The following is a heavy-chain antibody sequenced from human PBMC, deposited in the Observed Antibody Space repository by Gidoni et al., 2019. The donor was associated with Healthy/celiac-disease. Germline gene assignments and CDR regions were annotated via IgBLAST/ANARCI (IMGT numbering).Heavy chain of an antibody. V-gene: IGHV1-69*01. D-gene: IGHD3-10*01. CDR1: GGTFSSYA. CDR2: IIPIFGTA. CDR3: ARDLAGYYGSGSYYRRFYYYYGMDV. J-gene: IGHJ6*02. Sequence: QVQLVQSGAEVKKPGSSVKVSCKASGGTFSSYAIRWVRQAPGQGLEWMGGIIPIFGTANYAQKFQGRVTITADESTSTAYMELSSLRSEDTAVYYCARDLAGYYGSGSYYRRFYYYYGMDVWGQGTTVTVSS.